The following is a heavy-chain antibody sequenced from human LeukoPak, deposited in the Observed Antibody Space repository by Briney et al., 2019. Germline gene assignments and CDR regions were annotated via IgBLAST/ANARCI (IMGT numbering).Heavy chain of an antibody. Sequence: GGSLRLSCAASGFTFSTCNMNWVRQAPGKGLEWVSSISSSSSYIYYADSVKGRFTISRDNAKNSLYLQMNSLRAEDTAVYYCARNTPDIFLEGWGRGTLVTVSS. J-gene: IGHJ4*02. CDR1: GFTFSTCN. D-gene: IGHD3-9*01. CDR2: ISSSSSYI. CDR3: ARNTPDIFLEG. V-gene: IGHV3-21*01.